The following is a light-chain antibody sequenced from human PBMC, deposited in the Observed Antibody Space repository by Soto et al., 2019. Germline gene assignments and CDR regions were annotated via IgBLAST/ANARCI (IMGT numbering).Light chain of an antibody. J-gene: IGLJ1*01. CDR1: SNDVGGYDY. Sequence: QSALTQPASVSGSPGHSITISCTGTSNDVGGYDYVSWYQQHPGKAPKLVIYEVSHRPSGVSNRFSGSKSGNTASLTISGLQAEDEAEYYCSSYTNINTRACVFGTGTKVTVL. CDR3: SSYTNINTRACV. CDR2: EVS. V-gene: IGLV2-14*01.